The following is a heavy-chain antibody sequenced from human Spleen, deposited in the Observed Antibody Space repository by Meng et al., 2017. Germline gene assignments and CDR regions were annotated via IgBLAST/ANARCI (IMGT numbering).Heavy chain of an antibody. V-gene: IGHV4-59*01. D-gene: IGHD2-21*02. CDR3: ARVYQFPLQYFDL. CDR2: IYYSGST. Sequence: SETLSLTCTVSGGSTSSYYWSWVRQPPGKGLEYIGYIYYSGSTNYHPSLKSRVTISVDTSKTQFSLKVTSVTAADTAVYYCARVYQFPLQYFDLWGRGTVV. CDR1: GGSTSSYY. J-gene: IGHJ2*01.